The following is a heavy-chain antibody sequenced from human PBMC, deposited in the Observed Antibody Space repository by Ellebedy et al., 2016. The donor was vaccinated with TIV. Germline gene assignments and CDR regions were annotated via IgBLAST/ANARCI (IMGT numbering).Heavy chain of an antibody. D-gene: IGHD4-17*01. CDR1: GFPFSNYW. Sequence: GESLKISCAASGFPFSNYWMSWVRQAPGKGLEWVANINQDGSQKYYVDPVKGRFTISRDNAKNSLYLQMNSLRVEDTAVYYCATDGSYGDYVFPRHAFEMWGQGTMVTVSS. CDR3: ATDGSYGDYVFPRHAFEM. V-gene: IGHV3-7*01. J-gene: IGHJ3*02. CDR2: INQDGSQK.